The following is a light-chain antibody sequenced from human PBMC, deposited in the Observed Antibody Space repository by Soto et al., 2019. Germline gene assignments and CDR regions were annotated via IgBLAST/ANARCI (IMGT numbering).Light chain of an antibody. J-gene: IGLJ2*01. CDR1: TGAVTSNHH. CDR3: LLSYNAARV. V-gene: IGLV7-46*01. Sequence: QAVVTQEPSLPVSPGGPVTLTCGSRTGAVTSNHHPYWFQQKAGQAPRTLIYDTSNKHSWTPARFSGSLLGDKAALTLSGAQPEDEAQYYCLLSYNAARVFGGGTKVTVL. CDR2: DTS.